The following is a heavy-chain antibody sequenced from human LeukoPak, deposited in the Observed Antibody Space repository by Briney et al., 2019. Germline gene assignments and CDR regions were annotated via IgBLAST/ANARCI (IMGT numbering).Heavy chain of an antibody. Sequence: GGSLRLSCATFGFVFSDYGIHWVRQAPGKGLEWVAFIRYDGSDPNYPDSVKGRFTISRDNSKNMVQLQINSLRVEDTAVYYCAQDRFCSSDSCSFGTTCFDPWGQGTVVTVSS. CDR1: GFVFSDYG. CDR3: AQDRFCSSDSCSFGTTCFDP. V-gene: IGHV3-30*02. CDR2: IRYDGSDP. J-gene: IGHJ5*02. D-gene: IGHD2-2*01.